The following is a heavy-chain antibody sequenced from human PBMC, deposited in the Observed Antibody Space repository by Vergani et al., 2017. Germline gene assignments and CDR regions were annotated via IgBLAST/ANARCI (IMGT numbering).Heavy chain of an antibody. J-gene: IGHJ4*02. CDR3: ARGIPGGYYLGY. Sequence: QVQLVQSGAEVKKPGSSVKVSCKASGGTFSSYTISWVRQAPGQGLEWMGRIIPILGIANYAQKFQGRVTITADKSTSTAYMELSSLRSEDTAVYYCARGIPGGYYLGYWGQGTLVTVSS. V-gene: IGHV1-69*02. CDR1: GGTFSSYT. D-gene: IGHD5-12*01. CDR2: IIPILGIA.